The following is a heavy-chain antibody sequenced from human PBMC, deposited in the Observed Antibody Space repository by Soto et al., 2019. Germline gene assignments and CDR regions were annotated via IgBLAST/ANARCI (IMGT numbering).Heavy chain of an antibody. CDR1: GDSFTSYY. J-gene: IGHJ3*02. V-gene: IGHV1-46*03. Sequence: GTSVKVSCEACGDSFTSYYMHWVRQAPGQGLEWMGIINPSGGSTSYAQKFQGRVTMTRDTSTSTVYMELSSLRSEDTAVYYCARVGRTDAFDIWGQGTMVTVSS. D-gene: IGHD2-15*01. CDR3: ARVGRTDAFDI. CDR2: INPSGGST.